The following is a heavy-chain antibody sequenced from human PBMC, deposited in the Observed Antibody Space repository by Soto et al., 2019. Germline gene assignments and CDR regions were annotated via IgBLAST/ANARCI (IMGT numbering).Heavy chain of an antibody. D-gene: IGHD3-9*01. CDR3: ARGGDYYDILTGPVDY. CDR1: GYSFTSYW. V-gene: IGHV5-51*01. J-gene: IGHJ4*02. CDR2: IYPGDSDT. Sequence: GESLKISCKGSGYSFTSYWIGWVRQMPGKGLEWMGIIYPGDSDTRYSPSFQGQVTISADKSISTAYLQWSSLKASDTAMYYCARGGDYYDILTGPVDYWGQGTLVTVSS.